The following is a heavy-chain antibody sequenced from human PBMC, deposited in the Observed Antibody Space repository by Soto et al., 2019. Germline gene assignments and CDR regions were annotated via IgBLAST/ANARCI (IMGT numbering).Heavy chain of an antibody. Sequence: GESLKISCKGSGYSFTSYWISWVRQMPGKGLEWMGRIDPSDSYTNYSPSSQGHVTISADKSISTAYLQWSSLKASDTAMYYCARHAGDYYDSSGYFVVLNGMDVWGQATTGTVS. CDR1: GYSFTSYW. CDR3: ARHAGDYYDSSGYFVVLNGMDV. J-gene: IGHJ6*02. V-gene: IGHV5-10-1*01. CDR2: IDPSDSYT. D-gene: IGHD3-22*01.